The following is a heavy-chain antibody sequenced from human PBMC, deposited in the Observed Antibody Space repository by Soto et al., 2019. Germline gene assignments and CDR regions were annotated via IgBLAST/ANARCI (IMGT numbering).Heavy chain of an antibody. Sequence: QLHLVQSGAVVKKPGASVTVSCSASGYPVTAYYMHWVRQAPGRGLEWMGGINPATGAAKYTQTFPGRVTMTRDTSTSTVFMELSGLTSEDTAVFYCVRGGGVGVAGSAAFDMWGQGTVVTVSS. V-gene: IGHV1-2*02. J-gene: IGHJ3*02. CDR2: INPATGAA. D-gene: IGHD3-3*01. CDR3: VRGGGVGVAGSAAFDM. CDR1: GYPVTAYY.